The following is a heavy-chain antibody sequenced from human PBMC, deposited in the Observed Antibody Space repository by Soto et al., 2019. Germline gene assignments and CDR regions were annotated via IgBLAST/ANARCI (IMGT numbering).Heavy chain of an antibody. CDR1: RGTFSRYA. Sequence: QVQLVQSGAEVKKPGSSVKVSCKASRGTFSRYAISWVRQAPGQGLEWMGGIIPIYGTTNYAQKFQGRVTITADESTRIAYLELSSLRSEDTAIYYCATEGDAGIAAAGTAWFDRWGQGSLVTVSS. D-gene: IGHD6-13*01. V-gene: IGHV1-69*12. CDR2: IIPIYGTT. CDR3: ATEGDAGIAAAGTAWFDR. J-gene: IGHJ5*02.